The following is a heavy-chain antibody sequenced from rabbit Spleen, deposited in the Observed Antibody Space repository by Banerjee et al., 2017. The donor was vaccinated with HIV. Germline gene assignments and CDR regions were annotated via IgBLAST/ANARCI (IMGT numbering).Heavy chain of an antibody. CDR3: AGDHAISDYRFNL. CDR2: IYTLTGYA. V-gene: IGHV1S45*01. J-gene: IGHJ4*01. CDR1: GFSFSDRDV. Sequence: QEQLEESGGGLVKPEGSLTLTCKASGFSFSDRDVMCWVRQAPGKGLEWIGCIYTLTGYAYYATWAKGRFTISKTSSTTVTLQMTSLTAADTATYFCAGDHAISDYRFNLWGQGTLVTVS. D-gene: IGHD1-1*01.